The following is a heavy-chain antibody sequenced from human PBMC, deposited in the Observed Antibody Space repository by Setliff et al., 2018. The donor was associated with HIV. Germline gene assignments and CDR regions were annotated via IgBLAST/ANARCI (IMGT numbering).Heavy chain of an antibody. CDR2: INHSGST. CDR3: ARGVGRFGVVTWFHP. J-gene: IGHJ5*02. D-gene: IGHD3-3*01. V-gene: IGHV4-34*01. CDR1: GGSFSGYY. Sequence: SETLSLTCAVYGGSFSGYYWSWIRQPPGKGLEWIGEINHSGSTNYKPSLKSRVTISVDTSKKQFSLKVSSVIAADTAVYFCARGVGRFGVVTWFHPWGHGMLVTVSS.